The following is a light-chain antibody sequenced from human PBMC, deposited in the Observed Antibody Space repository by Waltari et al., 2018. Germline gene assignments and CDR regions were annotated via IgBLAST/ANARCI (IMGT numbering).Light chain of an antibody. CDR2: DVR. V-gene: IGLV2-11*01. Sequence: QSALTQPRSVSGSPGQSVTISSTKTNSDIDPFNYVSWYQQHPGKAPKLVIYDVRVRPSGVPDRFSGSRSGNTASLIISGLQPEDEADYYCSSFPGGSLVFGGGTELTVL. CDR3: SSFPGGSLV. J-gene: IGLJ2*01. CDR1: NSDIDPFNY.